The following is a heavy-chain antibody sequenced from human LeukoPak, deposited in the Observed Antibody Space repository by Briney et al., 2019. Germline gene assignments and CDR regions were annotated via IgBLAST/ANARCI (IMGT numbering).Heavy chain of an antibody. D-gene: IGHD3-3*01. J-gene: IGHJ4*02. CDR2: INYSGST. CDR3: ARNDFWSGYHLDY. CDR1: GGSFSGYY. V-gene: IGHV4-34*01. Sequence: SETLSLTRAVYGGSFSGYYWSWIRQPPGKGLEWIGEINYSGSTNYNPSLKSRVTISVDTSKNQFSLKLSSVTAADTAVYYCARNDFWSGYHLDYWGQGTLVTVSS.